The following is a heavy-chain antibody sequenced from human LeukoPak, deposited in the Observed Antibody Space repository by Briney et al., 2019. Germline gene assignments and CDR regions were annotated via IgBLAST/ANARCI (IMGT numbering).Heavy chain of an antibody. CDR2: IYQSGNT. CDR1: GDSTSSGGYS. Sequence: SQTLSLTCAVSGDSTSSGGYSWNWIRHPPGKGLELIGYIYQSGNTYNNPSLRSRVTISADRSKNQFSLKLSSVTAADTAVYYCARGDDSSGPEGAFDIWGQGTMVTVSS. J-gene: IGHJ3*02. V-gene: IGHV4-30-2*01. D-gene: IGHD3-22*01. CDR3: ARGDDSSGPEGAFDI.